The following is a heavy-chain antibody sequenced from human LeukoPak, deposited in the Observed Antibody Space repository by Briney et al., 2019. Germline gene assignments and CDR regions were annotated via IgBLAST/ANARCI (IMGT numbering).Heavy chain of an antibody. CDR2: IIPILGIA. D-gene: IGHD3-9*01. V-gene: IGHV1-69*04. Sequence: SVKVSCKASGGTFSSYAISWVRQAPGQGLEWMGRIIPILGIANYAQKFQGRVTITADKSTSTAYMELSSLRSEDTAVYYCARDLMTGYPFFDYWGQGTLVTVSS. J-gene: IGHJ4*02. CDR3: ARDLMTGYPFFDY. CDR1: GGTFSSYA.